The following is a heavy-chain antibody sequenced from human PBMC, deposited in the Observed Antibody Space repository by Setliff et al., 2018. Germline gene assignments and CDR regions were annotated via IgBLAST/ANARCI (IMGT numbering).Heavy chain of an antibody. D-gene: IGHD2-15*01. CDR2: INWNGGST. V-gene: IGHV3-20*04. CDR1: GFTFDDYG. J-gene: IGHJ4*02. Sequence: ETLSLSCAASGFTFDDYGMSWVRQAPGKGLEWVSGINWNGGSTGYVDSLKGRVTISRDNSKNSLFLQMNSLRVEDTALYYCVKDTGNGGNTGLDYWGQGTLVTVSS. CDR3: VKDTGNGGNTGLDY.